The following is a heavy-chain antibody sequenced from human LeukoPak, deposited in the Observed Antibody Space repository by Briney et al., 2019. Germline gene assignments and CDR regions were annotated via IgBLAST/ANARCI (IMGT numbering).Heavy chain of an antibody. V-gene: IGHV3-74*01. CDR3: AKDGDTMSGTYYYDMDV. CDR1: GFTFSNYW. Sequence: GGSLRLSCAASGFTFSNYWMHWVRQAPGKGLVWVSRINSDGRSTNYADSVKGRFTISRDNAKNTLYLQMNSLRAEDTAVYYCAKDGDTMSGTYYYDMDVWGKGTTVTIS. D-gene: IGHD1-26*01. J-gene: IGHJ6*03. CDR2: INSDGRST.